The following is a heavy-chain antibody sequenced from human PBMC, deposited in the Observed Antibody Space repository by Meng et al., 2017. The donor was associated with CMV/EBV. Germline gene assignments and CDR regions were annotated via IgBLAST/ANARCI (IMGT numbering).Heavy chain of an antibody. Sequence: QVELGQSGAEVKKPGASVQVSCKASGYSFTSYYMHGVRQAPGQRLEWMGIINPSGGSTSYAQKFQGRVTMTRDTSTSTVYMELSSLRSEDTAVYYCARDKIQLWPTVGYFDYWGQGTLVTVSS. V-gene: IGHV1-46*01. CDR1: GYSFTSYY. J-gene: IGHJ4*02. D-gene: IGHD5-18*01. CDR2: INPSGGST. CDR3: ARDKIQLWPTVGYFDY.